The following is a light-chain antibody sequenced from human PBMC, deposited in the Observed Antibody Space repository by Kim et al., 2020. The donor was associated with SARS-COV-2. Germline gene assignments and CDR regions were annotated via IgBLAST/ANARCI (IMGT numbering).Light chain of an antibody. CDR3: QQRTNWPLT. V-gene: IGKV3-11*01. CDR2: DAS. CDR1: QSVSSY. Sequence: SPGDRATLSCRASQSVSSYLAWYQQKAGQAPRLLIYDASNRATGIPARFSGSGSGTDFTLTISSLEPEDFAVYYCQQRTNWPLTFGGGTKVDIK. J-gene: IGKJ4*01.